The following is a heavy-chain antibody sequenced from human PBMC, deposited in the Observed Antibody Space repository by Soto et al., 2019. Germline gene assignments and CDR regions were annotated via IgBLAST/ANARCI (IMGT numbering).Heavy chain of an antibody. D-gene: IGHD2-2*01. J-gene: IGHJ5*01. V-gene: IGHV1-18*04. CDR3: VRDQKYFRVNGNWFDS. CDR1: GYTSADFG. CDR2: VSGNNGAS. Sequence: ASVKVSCKASGYTSADFGISWVRQSPGQGLEWMGWVSGNNGASNPAPKVQGRITMTLDTSTGVSYMALRSLRSDDTAIYYCVRDQKYFRVNGNWFDSWGQGTLVTVSS.